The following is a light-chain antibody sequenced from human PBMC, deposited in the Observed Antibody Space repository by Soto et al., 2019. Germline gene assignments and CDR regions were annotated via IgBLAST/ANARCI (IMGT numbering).Light chain of an antibody. Sequence: ETGLTQSPGTLSLSPGERATLSCRASQTIRSNYLAWYRQTSGQAPRLLVYGASSRATGIADRFSGSGSGTDFTLSISRLEPEDVALYYCQQYGSSPWTFGQGTKVEIK. CDR2: GAS. J-gene: IGKJ1*01. V-gene: IGKV3-20*01. CDR1: QTIRSNY. CDR3: QQYGSSPWT.